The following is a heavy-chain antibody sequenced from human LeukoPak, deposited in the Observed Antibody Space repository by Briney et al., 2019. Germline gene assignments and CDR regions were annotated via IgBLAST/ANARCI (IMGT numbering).Heavy chain of an antibody. CDR3: ARDLGLLPFDY. D-gene: IGHD2-21*02. CDR2: INPNSGGT. CDR1: GYTLTELS. V-gene: IGHV1-2*02. Sequence: ASVKVSCKVSGYTLTELSMHWVRQAPGQGLEWMGWINPNSGGTNYAQKFQGRVTMTRDTSISTAYMELSRLRSDDTAVYYCARDLGLLPFDYWGQGTLVTVSS. J-gene: IGHJ4*02.